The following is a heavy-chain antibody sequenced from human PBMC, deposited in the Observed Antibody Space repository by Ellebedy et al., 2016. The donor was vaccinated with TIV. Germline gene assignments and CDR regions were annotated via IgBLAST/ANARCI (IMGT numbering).Heavy chain of an antibody. D-gene: IGHD6-13*01. CDR3: ARDQDSSSWYFGGYYYYGMDV. CDR2: IIPIVGIQ. Sequence: AASVQVSCKASAGTFSSYAISWVRQAPGQGLEWMGRIIPIVGIQNYAQKFQGRVTITADKSTSTAYMDLSSLSYEDTAVYYCARDQDSSSWYFGGYYYYGMDVWGQGTTVTVSS. J-gene: IGHJ6*02. V-gene: IGHV1-69*04. CDR1: AGTFSSYA.